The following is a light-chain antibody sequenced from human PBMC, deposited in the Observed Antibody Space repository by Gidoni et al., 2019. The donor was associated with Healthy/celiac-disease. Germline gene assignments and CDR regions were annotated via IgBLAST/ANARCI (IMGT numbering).Light chain of an antibody. Sequence: DIQMTQSPSSLSASVGDRHTITCRASQSISSYLHWYQQKPGTDPNLLIYAASSLQSGVPSRFSGSGSGTDFTLTISSRQPEDFATYYCQQSYSTPLYTFXQXTKLEIK. V-gene: IGKV1-39*01. J-gene: IGKJ2*01. CDR1: QSISSY. CDR2: AAS. CDR3: QQSYSTPLYT.